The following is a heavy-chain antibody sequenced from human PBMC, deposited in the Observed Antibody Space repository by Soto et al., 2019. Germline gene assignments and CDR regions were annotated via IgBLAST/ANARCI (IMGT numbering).Heavy chain of an antibody. J-gene: IGHJ3*01. CDR2: IYYGGST. V-gene: IGHV4-30-4*01. CDR3: ARDRGSYAAFDF. CDR1: GDSISSGDYL. D-gene: IGHD1-26*01. Sequence: TSETLSLTCTVSGDSISSGDYLWSWIRQPPGKGLEWIGYIYYGGSTYYNPSLKSRVTISVDTSKNQFSLNLSSVTAADTAVYYCARDRGSYAAFDFWGQGTKVTVSS.